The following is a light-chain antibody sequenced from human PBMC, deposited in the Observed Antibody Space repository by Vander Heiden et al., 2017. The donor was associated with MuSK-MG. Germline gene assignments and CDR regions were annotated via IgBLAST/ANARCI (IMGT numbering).Light chain of an antibody. CDR2: GAP. CDR3: QRDRNAPPVT. CDR1: QSVRSN. J-gene: IGKJ4*01. Sequence: ELVIAQSPATLFVSPGERATLSFVVSQSVRSNLAWNQHIVGQAPRLLIYGAPTRDTGIPARFTDTEHAKELTLTIARLQSVDSAVYYCQRDRNAPPVTFGGGTKVVIK. V-gene: IGKV3-15*01.